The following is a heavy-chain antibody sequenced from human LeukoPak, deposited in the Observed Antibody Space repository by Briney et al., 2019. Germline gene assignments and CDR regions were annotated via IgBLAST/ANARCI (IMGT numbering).Heavy chain of an antibody. J-gene: IGHJ4*02. CDR1: GYIFTSYN. CDR3: ARFAVHRRLTVAGQFGLDY. CDR2: INSSGGST. D-gene: IGHD6-19*01. V-gene: IGHV1-46*01. Sequence: ASVKVSCKASGYIFTSYNMYWVRQAPGQGLEWMGIINSSGGSTNYAQKFQGRVTMTRDTTTSTVYMELSSLRSEDTDVYYCARFAVHRRLTVAGQFGLDYWGQGTLVTVSS.